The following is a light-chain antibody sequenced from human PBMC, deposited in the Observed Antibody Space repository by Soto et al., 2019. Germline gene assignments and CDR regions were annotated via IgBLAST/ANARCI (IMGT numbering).Light chain of an antibody. CDR2: DAS. V-gene: IGKV1-5*01. CDR3: HQYNYYRPT. CDR1: QPISTW. J-gene: IGKJ1*01. Sequence: DIQVTQSPSTLSASVGDRVTITCRASQPISTWLGWYQEKPGKAPKLLIYDASSLEGGVPSRFSGSGSGTEFTLTISSLQPDDFATYYCHQYNYYRPTFGQGTKVEIK.